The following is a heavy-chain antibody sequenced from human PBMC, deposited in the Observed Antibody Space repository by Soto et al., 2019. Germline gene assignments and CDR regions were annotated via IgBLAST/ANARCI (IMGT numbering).Heavy chain of an antibody. J-gene: IGHJ4*02. D-gene: IGHD3-22*01. CDR1: GFTFNDYA. Sequence: GGSLRLSCATSGFTFNDYAMYWVRQAPGQGLEWVAMISSDGHHQFYVDNLRGRFTVSRDNSKNTLFLQMNSLRPEDTAVYYCSGGTYYPQSSGLRAEYWGPGTLVTVSS. CDR2: ISSDGHHQ. CDR3: SGGTYYPQSSGLRAEY. V-gene: IGHV3-30*03.